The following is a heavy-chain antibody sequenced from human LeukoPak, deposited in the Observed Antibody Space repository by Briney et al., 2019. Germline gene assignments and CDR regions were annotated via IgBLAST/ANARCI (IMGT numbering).Heavy chain of an antibody. CDR1: GFTFSSYA. D-gene: IGHD3-22*01. J-gene: IGHJ4*02. Sequence: GGSLRLSCAASGFTFSSYAMHWVRQAPGKGLEWVAVISYDGSNKYYADSVKGRFTISRDNAKNSLYLQMNSLRAEDTAVYYCARDTYYYDSSGYYLMGGFDYWGQGTLVAVSP. CDR3: ARDTYYYDSSGYYLMGGFDY. CDR2: ISYDGSNK. V-gene: IGHV3-30*04.